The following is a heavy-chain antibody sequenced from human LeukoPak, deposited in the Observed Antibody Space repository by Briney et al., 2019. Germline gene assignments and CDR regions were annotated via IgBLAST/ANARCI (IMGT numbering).Heavy chain of an antibody. D-gene: IGHD6-13*01. J-gene: IGHJ4*02. Sequence: GGSLRLSCAASGFTFSSYSMHLVRQAPDKGLEWVAIISYDGSIKYYADSVKGRFTISRDNAKNSLYPQMNSLRAEDTALYYCARGGSSSWYREFDYWGQGTLVTVSS. CDR3: ARGGSSSWYREFDY. CDR2: ISYDGSIK. CDR1: GFTFSSYS. V-gene: IGHV3-30*04.